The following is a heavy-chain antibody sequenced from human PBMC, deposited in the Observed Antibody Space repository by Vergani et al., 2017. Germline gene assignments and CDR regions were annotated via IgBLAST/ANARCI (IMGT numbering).Heavy chain of an antibody. Sequence: QVQLQESGPGLVKPSETLSLTCTVSGGSISSYYWSWIRQPPGKGLDWIGYIYYSGSTNYNPSLKSRVTISVDTSKKQFSLKLSSVTAADTAVYYCAREGVGRFHNWFDPWGQGTLVTVSS. V-gene: IGHV4-59*01. D-gene: IGHD1-26*01. CDR1: GGSISSYY. CDR3: AREGVGRFHNWFDP. J-gene: IGHJ5*02. CDR2: IYYSGST.